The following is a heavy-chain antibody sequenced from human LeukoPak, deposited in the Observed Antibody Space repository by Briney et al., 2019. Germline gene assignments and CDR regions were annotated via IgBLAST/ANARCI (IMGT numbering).Heavy chain of an antibody. CDR3: ARCSSGWYYFDY. CDR2: IYYSGST. CDR1: GGSISSYY. Sequence: PSETLSLTCTVSGGSISSYYWSWIRQPPGKGLEWIGYIYYSGSTNYNPSLKGRVTISVDTSKNQFSLKLSSVTAADTAVYYCARCSSGWYYFDYWGQGTLVTVSS. J-gene: IGHJ4*02. V-gene: IGHV4-59*08. D-gene: IGHD6-19*01.